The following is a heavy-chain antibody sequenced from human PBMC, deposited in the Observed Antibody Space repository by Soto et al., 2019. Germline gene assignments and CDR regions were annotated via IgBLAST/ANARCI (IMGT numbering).Heavy chain of an antibody. J-gene: IGHJ6*02. CDR1: GFTYNLYG. D-gene: IGHD3-10*01. V-gene: IGHV3-48*03. Sequence: PEGSLRLSCVASGFTYNLYGMNWVRQAPGKGLEWVSSISASGDTIYYADSVKGRFTISRDNAQNSLSLQMNNLGVEDTALYYCARQTGRGLFRKDVWGRGTTFTVSS. CDR3: ARQTGRGLFRKDV. CDR2: ISASGDTI.